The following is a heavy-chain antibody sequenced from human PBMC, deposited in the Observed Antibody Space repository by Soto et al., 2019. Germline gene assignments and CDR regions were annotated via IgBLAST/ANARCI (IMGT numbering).Heavy chain of an antibody. D-gene: IGHD5-12*01. V-gene: IGHV3-21*01. J-gene: IGHJ6*02. Sequence: GGSLRLSCAASGFTFSSYSMNWVRQAPGKGLEWVSSISSSSSYIYYADSVKGRFTISRDNAKNSLYLQMNSLRAEDTAVYYCARVGLATIILYGMDVWSQGTTVTVSS. CDR1: GFTFSSYS. CDR3: ARVGLATIILYGMDV. CDR2: ISSSSSYI.